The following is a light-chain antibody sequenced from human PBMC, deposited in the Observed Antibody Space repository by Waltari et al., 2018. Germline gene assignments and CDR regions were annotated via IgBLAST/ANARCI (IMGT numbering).Light chain of an antibody. CDR2: GVS. Sequence: TQSPATLSVSLGERVTLTCRASESISINLAWYQQKPGQPPRLIIHGVSKRATGVPARFAGSGSRTEFTLTITSLQSEDIAVYYCHQYNNRPPYTFGQGTKLEIK. CDR1: ESISIN. CDR3: HQYNNRPPYT. V-gene: IGKV3-15*01. J-gene: IGKJ2*01.